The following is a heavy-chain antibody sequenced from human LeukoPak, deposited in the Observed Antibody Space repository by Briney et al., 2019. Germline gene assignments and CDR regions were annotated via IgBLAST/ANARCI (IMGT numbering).Heavy chain of an antibody. V-gene: IGHV4-39*07. CDR1: GGSISSSSYY. CDR2: IYYSGST. CDR3: ARDLVLMDAFDI. Sequence: SETLSLTCTVSGGSISSSSYYWGWIRQPPGKGLEWIGSIYYSGSTYYNPSLKSRVTISVDTSKNQFSLKLSSVTAADTAVYYCARDLVLMDAFDIWGQGTMVTVSS. J-gene: IGHJ3*02. D-gene: IGHD3-16*01.